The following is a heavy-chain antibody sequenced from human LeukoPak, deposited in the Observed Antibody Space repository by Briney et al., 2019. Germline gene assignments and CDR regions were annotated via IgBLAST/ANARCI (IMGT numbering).Heavy chain of an antibody. Sequence: GGSLRLSCAASGFTFSSDWMHWVRQGPGKGLVWVSRIYNDGNRTTYADSVKGRFTISRDNSKNTLYLQMNSLRAEDTAVYYCARRAGAYSHPYDYWGQGTLVTVSS. CDR1: GFTFSSDW. CDR3: ARRAGAYSHPYDY. V-gene: IGHV3-74*03. CDR2: IYNDGNRT. J-gene: IGHJ4*02. D-gene: IGHD4/OR15-4a*01.